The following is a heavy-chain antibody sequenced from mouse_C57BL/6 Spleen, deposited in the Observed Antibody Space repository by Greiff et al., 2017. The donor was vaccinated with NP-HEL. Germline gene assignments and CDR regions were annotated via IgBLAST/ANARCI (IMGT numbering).Heavy chain of an antibody. D-gene: IGHD2-4*01. CDR2: INPRTGGT. J-gene: IGHJ4*01. Sequence: EVKLVESGPELVKPGASVKISCKASGYSFTGYYMHWVKQSSEKSLEWIGEINPRTGGTSYNQKFTGKATLTVDKSSSTAYMQLKSLTSEDCAVYYGARDDYDAAMDYWGQGTSVTVSS. CDR1: GYSFTGYY. V-gene: IGHV1-43*01. CDR3: ARDDYDAAMDY.